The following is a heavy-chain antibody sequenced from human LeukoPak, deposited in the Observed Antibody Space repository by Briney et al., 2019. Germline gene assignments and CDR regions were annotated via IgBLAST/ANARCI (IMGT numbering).Heavy chain of an antibody. CDR1: GFTFSSYA. J-gene: IGHJ6*02. Sequence: PGGSLRLSCAASGFTFSSYAMHWVRQAPGKGPEWVAIISYDGRNKYYADSVKGRFTISRDDSKNTLYVQMNSLGAEDTAVYYCARGPRTGTAFYYYGMDVWGQGTTVTVSS. CDR3: ARGPRTGTAFYYYGMDV. D-gene: IGHD1-7*01. CDR2: ISYDGRNK. V-gene: IGHV3-30*04.